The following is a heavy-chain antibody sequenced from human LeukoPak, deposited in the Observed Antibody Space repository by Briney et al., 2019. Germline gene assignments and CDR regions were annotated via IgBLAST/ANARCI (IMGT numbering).Heavy chain of an antibody. CDR1: GGSFSGFY. D-gene: IGHD3-10*01. CDR2: IYYSGST. Sequence: SETLSLTCAVYGGSFSGFYWNWIRQPPGKGLEWIGYIYYSGSTYYNPSLKSRVTISVDTSKNQFSLKLSSVTAADTAVYYCARADYYGSGSYGVYWGQGTLVTVSS. J-gene: IGHJ4*02. V-gene: IGHV4-34*09. CDR3: ARADYYGSGSYGVY.